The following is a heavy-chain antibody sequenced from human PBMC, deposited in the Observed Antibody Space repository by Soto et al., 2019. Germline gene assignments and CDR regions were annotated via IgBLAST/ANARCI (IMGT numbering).Heavy chain of an antibody. CDR1: GYSFTSYW. CDR2: IDPSDSYT. J-gene: IGHJ6*02. V-gene: IGHV5-10-1*01. D-gene: IGHD4-4*01. Sequence: GESLKISCKGSGYSFTSYWISWVRQLPGKSLEWMGRIDPSDSYTNHRPSFRGHVTISADKSISTAYLQWSSLKASDTAMYYCASHHTVISPEYYYYYYGMDVWGQGTTVTVSS. CDR3: ASHHTVISPEYYYYYYGMDV.